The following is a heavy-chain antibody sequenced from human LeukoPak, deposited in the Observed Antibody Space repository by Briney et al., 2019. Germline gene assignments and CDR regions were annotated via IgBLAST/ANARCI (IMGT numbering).Heavy chain of an antibody. Sequence: SETLSLTCAVYGGSFSGYSWSWIRQPPGKGLEWIGEINHSGSTNYNPSLKSRVTISVDTSKNQFSLKLSSVTAADTAVYYCARGRRITMVRGALAYWGQGTLVTVSS. CDR1: GGSFSGYS. CDR3: ARGRRITMVRGALAY. CDR2: INHSGST. D-gene: IGHD3-10*01. V-gene: IGHV4-34*01. J-gene: IGHJ4*02.